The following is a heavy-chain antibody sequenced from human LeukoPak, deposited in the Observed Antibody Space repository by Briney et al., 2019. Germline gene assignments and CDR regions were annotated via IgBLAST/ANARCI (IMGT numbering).Heavy chain of an antibody. CDR2: ISDSGGGT. CDR1: GFTFSSYA. V-gene: IGHV3-23*01. J-gene: IGHJ1*01. Sequence: GGSLRLSCAASGFTFSSYAMNWVRQAPGKGLEWVSSISDSGGGTYYADSVKGRFVISRDNSKNTLYLQMNSLRAEDTAVYYCAKALNWNSYAEYFQHWGQGTLVTVSS. D-gene: IGHD1-1*01. CDR3: AKALNWNSYAEYFQH.